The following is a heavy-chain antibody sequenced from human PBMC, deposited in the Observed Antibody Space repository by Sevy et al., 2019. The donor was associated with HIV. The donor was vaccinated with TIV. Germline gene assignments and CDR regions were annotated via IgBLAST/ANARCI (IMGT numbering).Heavy chain of an antibody. CDR3: ARGGYYDTSGLPEDL. V-gene: IGHV3-53*01. CDR1: GITVSRNY. CDR2: IYTGGIT. J-gene: IGHJ4*02. Sequence: GGSLRLSCVASGITVSRNYMTWVRQAPGKGLEWVSNIYTGGITKYADSVKGRFTMSRDNSRNTVYLQMNNLRAGDTAVYYCARGGYYDTSGLPEDLWGRGTLVTVSS. D-gene: IGHD3-22*01.